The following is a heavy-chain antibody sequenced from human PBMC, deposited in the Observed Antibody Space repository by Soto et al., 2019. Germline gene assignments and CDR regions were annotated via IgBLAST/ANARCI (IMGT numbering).Heavy chain of an antibody. J-gene: IGHJ6*02. CDR1: GFTFSDYY. V-gene: IGHV3-11*01. CDR3: ARSSATPNGWLGFGLDX. CDR2: VSGSGSTSI. Sequence: GGSLRLSFAASGFTFSDYYMTWIRQAPGKGLEWVSYVSGSGSTSIFYADSVKGSFTISRDNAKKSLYLQMNSLRVEDTAVYYCARSSATPNGWLGFGLDXWGQGTTVTVS. D-gene: IGHD2-15*01.